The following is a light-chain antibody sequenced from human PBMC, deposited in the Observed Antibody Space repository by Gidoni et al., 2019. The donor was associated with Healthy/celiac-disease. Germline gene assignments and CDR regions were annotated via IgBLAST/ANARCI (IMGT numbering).Light chain of an antibody. Sequence: SYELTQPPSVSVSPGQTASITCSGDKLGDKSAGWYQQKPGQSPVLVIYKESKRPSGIPERFSGSNSGNTATLTISGTQAMDEADYYCQAWDSSTVVFGGGTKLTVL. CDR1: KLGDKS. J-gene: IGLJ2*01. V-gene: IGLV3-1*01. CDR3: QAWDSSTVV. CDR2: KES.